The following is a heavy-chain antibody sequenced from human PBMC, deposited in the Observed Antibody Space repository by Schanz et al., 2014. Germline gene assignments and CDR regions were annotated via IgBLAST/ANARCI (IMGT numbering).Heavy chain of an antibody. D-gene: IGHD1-26*01. CDR3: ARYTGAYFDY. CDR2: INHSGGT. CDR1: GGSSSDCY. J-gene: IGHJ4*02. V-gene: IGHV4-34*01. Sequence: QVQLQQWGAGLLKASETLSLTCAVYGGSSSDCYWSWIRQPPGKGLEWIGEINHSGGTNYNPSLKSRVTMSGDTSKNQFSLILTSVTAADTAVYYCARYTGAYFDYWGQGTLVTVSS.